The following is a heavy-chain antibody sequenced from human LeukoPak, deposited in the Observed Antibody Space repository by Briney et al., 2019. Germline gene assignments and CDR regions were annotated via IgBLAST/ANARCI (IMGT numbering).Heavy chain of an antibody. CDR1: GLTVSRNY. D-gene: IGHD2-2*01. V-gene: IGHV3-66*02. J-gene: IGHJ3*02. CDR3: ARSTRALVPTADDAFDI. Sequence: GGSLRLSCAASGLTVSRNYMNWVRQAPGKGLEWVSIIYGGGTTYYADSVKGRFTISRDNSKNTMYLQMNILRAEDTAVYYCARSTRALVPTADDAFDIWGQGTMVTVSS. CDR2: IYGGGTT.